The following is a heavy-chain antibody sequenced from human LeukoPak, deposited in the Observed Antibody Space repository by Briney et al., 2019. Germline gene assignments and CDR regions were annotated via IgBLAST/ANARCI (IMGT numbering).Heavy chain of an antibody. D-gene: IGHD1-14*01. J-gene: IGHJ3*02. Sequence: GGSLRFSCAASGFTFSSYWMTWVRQAPGKGVECVSAISGSGGSTYYADSVKGRFTISRDNSKNMLYTQMISLRAEDTAVYYCAKEGTSPGAFDIWGQGTMVTVSS. CDR2: ISGSGGST. CDR3: AKEGTSPGAFDI. CDR1: GFTFSSYW. V-gene: IGHV3-23*01.